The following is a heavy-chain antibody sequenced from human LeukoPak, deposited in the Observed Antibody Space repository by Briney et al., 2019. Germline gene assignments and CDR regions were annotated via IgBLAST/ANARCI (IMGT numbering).Heavy chain of an antibody. CDR3: ARVAWGPKNIGYCSSTSCYEFDY. CDR2: INWNGGST. J-gene: IGHJ4*02. Sequence: PGGSLRLSCAASGFSLSGYWMTWVRQAPGKGLEWVSGINWNGGSTGYADSVKGRFTISRDNAKNSLYLQMNSLRAEDTALYHCARVAWGPKNIGYCSSTSCYEFDYWGQGTLVTVSS. D-gene: IGHD2-2*01. V-gene: IGHV3-20*01. CDR1: GFSLSGYW.